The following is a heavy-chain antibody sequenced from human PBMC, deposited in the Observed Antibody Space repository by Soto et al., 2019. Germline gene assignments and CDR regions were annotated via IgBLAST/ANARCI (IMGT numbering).Heavy chain of an antibody. CDR1: GFTFSSYG. V-gene: IGHV3-30*18. D-gene: IGHD1-26*01. CDR2: ISYDGSNK. J-gene: IGHJ4*02. Sequence: QVQLVESGGGVVQPGRSLRLSCGASGFTFSSYGMHWVRQAPGKGLEWVAVISYDGSNKYYADSVKGRFTISRDNSKNTLYLQMNSLRAEDTAVYYCAKDGVGATDYWGQGTLVTVSS. CDR3: AKDGVGATDY.